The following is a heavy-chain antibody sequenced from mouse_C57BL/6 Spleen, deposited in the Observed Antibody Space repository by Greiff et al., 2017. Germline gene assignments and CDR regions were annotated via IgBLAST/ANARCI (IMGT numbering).Heavy chain of an antibody. Sequence: VKLQQPGAELVRPGSSVKLSCKASGYTFTSYWMDWVKQRPGQGLEWIGNIYPSDSETHYNQKFKDKATLTVDKSSSTAYMQLSSLTSEDSAVYYCARRYDYDDWYFDVWGTGTTVTVSS. CDR2: IYPSDSET. CDR1: GYTFTSYW. D-gene: IGHD2-4*01. J-gene: IGHJ1*03. CDR3: ARRYDYDDWYFDV. V-gene: IGHV1-61*01.